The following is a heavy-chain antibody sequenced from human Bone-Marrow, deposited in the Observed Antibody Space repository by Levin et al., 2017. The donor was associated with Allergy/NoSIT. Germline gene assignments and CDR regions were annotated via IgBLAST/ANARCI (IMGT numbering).Heavy chain of an antibody. Sequence: GGSLRLSCAASGFTFSSFHIHWVRQGPGKGLEWVSSISGSGDYIYYADSVKGRFTISRDNAKNSVYLEMNSLRAEDTAVYYCARLGTISGVFLAEYYNGFDVWGQGTTVTVSS. V-gene: IGHV3-21*01. J-gene: IGHJ6*02. CDR1: GFTFSSFH. D-gene: IGHD3-3*01. CDR2: ISGSGDYI. CDR3: ARLGTISGVFLAEYYNGFDV.